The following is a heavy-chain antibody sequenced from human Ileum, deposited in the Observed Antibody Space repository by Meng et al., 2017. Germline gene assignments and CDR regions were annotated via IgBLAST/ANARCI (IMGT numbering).Heavy chain of an antibody. CDR1: GDSMNSRYYY. J-gene: IGHJ5*02. V-gene: IGHV4-39*07. CDR2: VHNIGSF. CDR3: ARDIARNWFYS. D-gene: IGHD2-15*01. Sequence: LRREASVTGFVQPSECLYLTCSFSGDSMNSRYYYWAWIRQPPGMGLEWIGTVHNIGSFFYNPSLKSRVTISVDMSKNQISLKLTSVTAADTALYFCARDIARNWFYSWGQGTLVTVSS.